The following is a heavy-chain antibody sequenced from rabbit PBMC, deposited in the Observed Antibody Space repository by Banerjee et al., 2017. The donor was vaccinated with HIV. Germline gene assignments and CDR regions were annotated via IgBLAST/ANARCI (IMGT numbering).Heavy chain of an antibody. V-gene: IGHV1S40*01. J-gene: IGHJ4*01. CDR1: GIDFSSYYY. Sequence: QSLEESGGDLVKPGASLTLTCKASGIDFSSYYYMCWVRQAPGKGLEWIGCIYTGSGSTYYASWAKGRFTISKASSTTVTLQMTSLTAADTATYFCAREAAYAGYAIGSFNLWGQGTLVTVS. D-gene: IGHD7-1*01. CDR3: AREAAYAGYAIGSFNL. CDR2: IYTGSGST.